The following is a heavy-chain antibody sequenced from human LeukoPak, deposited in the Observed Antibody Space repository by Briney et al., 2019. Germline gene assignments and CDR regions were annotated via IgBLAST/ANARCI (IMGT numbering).Heavy chain of an antibody. CDR1: GYTFTGYY. CDR2: INPNSGGT. V-gene: IGHV1-2*02. Sequence: ASVKVSCKASGYTFTGYYMHWVRQAPGQGLEWMGWINPNSGGTNYAQKFQGRVTMTRDTSISTAYMELSRLRSDDTAVYYCARAHLTGTATDAFDIWGQGTMVTVSS. D-gene: IGHD7-27*01. CDR3: ARAHLTGTATDAFDI. J-gene: IGHJ3*02.